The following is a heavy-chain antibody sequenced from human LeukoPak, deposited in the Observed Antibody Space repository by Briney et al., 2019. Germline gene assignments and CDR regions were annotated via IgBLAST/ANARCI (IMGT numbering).Heavy chain of an antibody. CDR2: ISGSGGST. J-gene: IGHJ4*02. Sequence: GGSLRLSCAASGFTFSSYAMSWVRQAPGKGLEWVSAISGSGGSTYYADSVKGRFTISRDNSKNTLYLQMNSLRAEDTAVYYCAKGPRITMIVVVIPPLSLDYWGQGTLVTVSS. D-gene: IGHD3-22*01. V-gene: IGHV3-23*01. CDR1: GFTFSSYA. CDR3: AKGPRITMIVVVIPPLSLDY.